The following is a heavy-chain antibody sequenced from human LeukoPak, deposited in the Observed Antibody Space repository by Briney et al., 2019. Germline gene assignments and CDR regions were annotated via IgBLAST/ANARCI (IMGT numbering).Heavy chain of an antibody. CDR2: INPNSGGT. CDR1: GYAFTGYY. J-gene: IGHJ3*02. D-gene: IGHD3-9*01. V-gene: IGHV1-2*02. CDR3: AGRYFAGHGPDAFDI. Sequence: ASVKVSCKASGYAFTGYYMHWVRQAPGQGLEWMGWINPNSGGTNYAQKFQGRVTMTRDTSISTAYMELSRLRSDDTAVYYCAGRYFAGHGPDAFDIWGQGTMVTVSS.